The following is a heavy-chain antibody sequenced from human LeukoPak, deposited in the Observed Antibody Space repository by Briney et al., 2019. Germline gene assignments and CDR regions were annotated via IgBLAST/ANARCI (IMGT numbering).Heavy chain of an antibody. CDR3: ARGGEGGSYYYYYYMDV. J-gene: IGHJ6*03. CDR2: IYYVGST. D-gene: IGHD1-26*01. V-gene: IGHV4-39*07. CDR1: GGSISSSGYY. Sequence: SETLSLTCTVSGGSISSSGYYWGWIRQPPGKGLEWIGNIYYVGSTYYNPSLNSRVTISVDTSKNQFSLKLSSVTAADTAVYYCARGGEGGSYYYYYYMDVWGKGTTVTISS.